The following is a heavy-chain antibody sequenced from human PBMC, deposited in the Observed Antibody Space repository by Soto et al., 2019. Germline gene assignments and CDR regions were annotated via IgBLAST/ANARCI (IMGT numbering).Heavy chain of an antibody. J-gene: IGHJ5*02. CDR1: GGSISMTSSS. CDR2: IHYIGRP. CDR3: ARLSNYEINWFDP. V-gene: IGHV4-39*01. Sequence: PPETLSLTCTVAGGSISMTSSSWAWIRQPPGKGLGWIGTIHYIGRPHYNPSLKSRVTISVDRSKNQFSLKLSSVTAADTAMYYCARLSNYEINWFDPWGQGTRVTVSA. D-gene: IGHD4-4*01.